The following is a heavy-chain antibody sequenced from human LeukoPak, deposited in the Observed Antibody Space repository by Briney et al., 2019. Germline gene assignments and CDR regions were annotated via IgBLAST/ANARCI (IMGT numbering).Heavy chain of an antibody. Sequence: GGSLRLSCAASGFTFSSYAMHWVRQAPGKGLEWVAVISYDGSNKYYADSVKGRFTISRDNSKNTLYLQMNSLRAEDTAVYYCAKGDCSSTSCYDFDYWGQGTLVTVSS. CDR3: AKGDCSSTSCYDFDY. J-gene: IGHJ4*02. D-gene: IGHD2-2*01. CDR2: ISYDGSNK. V-gene: IGHV3-30-3*01. CDR1: GFTFSSYA.